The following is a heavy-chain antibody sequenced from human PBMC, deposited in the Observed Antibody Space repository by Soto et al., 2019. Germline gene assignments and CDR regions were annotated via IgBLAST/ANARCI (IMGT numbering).Heavy chain of an antibody. CDR3: ARSPGRSGSSYFLGALADFDY. CDR1: GYSFTNYR. V-gene: IGHV5-51*01. Sequence: GESLKISCEGSGYSFTNYRIVWVRQMPGKGLEWMGTIYPVDSDTRYSPSFQGQVTISADKSITTAYLQWSSLRASDSAMYYCARSPGRSGSSYFLGALADFDYWGQGTLVTVSS. D-gene: IGHD3-10*01. CDR2: IYPVDSDT. J-gene: IGHJ4*02.